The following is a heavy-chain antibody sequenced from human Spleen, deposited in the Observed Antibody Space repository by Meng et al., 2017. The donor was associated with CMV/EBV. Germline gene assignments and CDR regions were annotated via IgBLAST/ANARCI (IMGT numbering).Heavy chain of an antibody. V-gene: IGHV3-15*01. CDR2: IKSSTDGGTT. CDR1: GFTFSNAW. J-gene: IGHJ4*02. D-gene: IGHD6-6*01. CDR3: STGGGVATRLF. Sequence: CAVSGFTFSNAWMSWVRQAPGKGLEWVGRIKSSTDGGTTDYAAPVKDRFTISRDDSKNTLYLQMHSLKTEDTAVYYCSTGGGVATRLFWGQGTLVTVSS.